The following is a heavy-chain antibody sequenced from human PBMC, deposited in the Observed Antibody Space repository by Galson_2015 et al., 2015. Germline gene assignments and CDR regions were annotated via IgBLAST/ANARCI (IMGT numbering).Heavy chain of an antibody. Sequence: SLRLSCAASGFTFSRYAMSWVRQAPGKGLEWVSAISDSGVFTYYADSVKGRFTISRDNSKNTLYLQMNSLRAEDTAVYYCARETHWQMATSDVDDGGQGTLVTVSS. CDR3: ARETHWQMATSDVDD. J-gene: IGHJ4*02. D-gene: IGHD5-24*01. CDR1: GFTFSRYA. CDR2: ISDSGVFT. V-gene: IGHV3-23*01.